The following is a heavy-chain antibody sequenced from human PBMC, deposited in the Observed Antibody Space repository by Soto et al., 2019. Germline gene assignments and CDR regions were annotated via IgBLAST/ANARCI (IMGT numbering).Heavy chain of an antibody. Sequence: QVQLVESGGGVVQPGRSLRLSCAASGFTFSSYAMHWVRQAPGKGPEWVAVISYDGSNKYYADSVKGRFTISRDNSKNTLYLQMNSLRAEDTAVYYCARDRGSRQQLGNFDYWGQGTLVTVSS. CDR2: ISYDGSNK. V-gene: IGHV3-30-3*01. CDR3: ARDRGSRQQLGNFDY. CDR1: GFTFSSYA. D-gene: IGHD6-13*01. J-gene: IGHJ4*02.